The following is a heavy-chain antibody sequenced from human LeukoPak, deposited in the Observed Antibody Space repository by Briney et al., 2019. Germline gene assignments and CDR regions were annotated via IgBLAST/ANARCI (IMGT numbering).Heavy chain of an antibody. J-gene: IGHJ4*02. CDR3: AREATVPTRDFDY. D-gene: IGHD4-17*01. CDR1: GGSISSYY. CDR2: INTSGST. V-gene: IGHV4-4*07. Sequence: SETLSLTCTVSGGSISSYYWSWIRQPPGKGLEWIGRINTSGSTNYIPSLKSRVTMSVDTSKNQFSLNLTSVTAADTAVYFCAREATVPTRDFDYWGQGTLVTVSS.